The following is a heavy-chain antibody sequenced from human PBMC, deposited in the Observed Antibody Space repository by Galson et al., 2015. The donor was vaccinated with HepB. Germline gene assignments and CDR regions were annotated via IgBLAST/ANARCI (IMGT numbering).Heavy chain of an antibody. V-gene: IGHV1-18*01. D-gene: IGHD6-13*01. CDR1: GYTFISYG. Sequence: SVKVSCKASGYTFISYGISWVRQAPGQGLEWMGWISADTGNTNYAQNLQGRLTLTTDTSTSTAYMELRSLSSDDTAVYYCARDDIEAPGPVEYWGQGTLVTVSS. CDR3: ARDDIEAPGPVEY. J-gene: IGHJ4*02. CDR2: ISADTGNT.